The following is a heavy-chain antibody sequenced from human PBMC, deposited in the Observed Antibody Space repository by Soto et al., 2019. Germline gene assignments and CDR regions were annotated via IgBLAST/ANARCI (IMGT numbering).Heavy chain of an antibody. CDR2: IGRSGETI. CDR3: ARAYDILTGFYGMDV. V-gene: IGHV3-48*03. CDR1: GFTFSSFE. Sequence: PGGSLRLSCVGSGFTFSSFEMNWVRQTPGKGLEWLSYIGRSGETIYYADSVKGRFTISRDNAKNTLYLQMNSLRAEDTAVYYCARAYDILTGFYGMDVWGQGTTVTVSS. J-gene: IGHJ6*02. D-gene: IGHD3-9*01.